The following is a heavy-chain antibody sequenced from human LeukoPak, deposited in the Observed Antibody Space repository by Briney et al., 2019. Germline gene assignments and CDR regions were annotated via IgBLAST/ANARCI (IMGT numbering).Heavy chain of an antibody. D-gene: IGHD5-12*01. J-gene: IGHJ5*02. V-gene: IGHV1-2*02. CDR1: GYTFTGYY. CDR2: INPNSGGT. CDR3: AREGRDRMVATDNNNWFDP. Sequence: ASVKVSCKASGYTFTGYYMHWVRRAPGQGLEWMGWINPNSGGTNYAQKLQGRVTMTRDTSISTAYMELSRLRSDDTAVYYCAREGRDRMVATDNNNWFDPWGQGTLVTVSS.